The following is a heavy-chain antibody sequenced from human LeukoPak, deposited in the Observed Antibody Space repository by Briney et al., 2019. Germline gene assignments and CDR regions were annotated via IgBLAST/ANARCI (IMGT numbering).Heavy chain of an antibody. J-gene: IGHJ5*02. CDR3: ARSNCSSTSCYDASYNWFDP. V-gene: IGHV4-59*01. CDR1: GGSISSYY. Sequence: SETLSLTCTVSGGSISSYYWSWIRQPPGKGLEWIGYIYYSGSTNYNPSLKSRVTISVDTSKNQFSLKLSSVTAADTAVYYCARSNCSSTSCYDASYNWFDPWGQGTLVTVSS. CDR2: IYYSGST. D-gene: IGHD2-2*01.